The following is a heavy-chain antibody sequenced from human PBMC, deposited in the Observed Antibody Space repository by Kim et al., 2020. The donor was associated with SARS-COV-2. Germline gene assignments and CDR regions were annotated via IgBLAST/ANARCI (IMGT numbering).Heavy chain of an antibody. J-gene: IGHJ5*02. Sequence: GGSLRLSCTASGFTFGDYAMSWVRQAPGKGLEWVGFIRSKAYGGTTEYAASVKGRFTISRDDSKSIAYLQMNSLKTEDTAVYYCTIGGEVYGSGSQPILPWGQGTLVTVSS. D-gene: IGHD3-10*01. CDR2: IRSKAYGGTT. V-gene: IGHV3-49*04. CDR1: GFTFGDYA. CDR3: TIGGEVYGSGSQPILP.